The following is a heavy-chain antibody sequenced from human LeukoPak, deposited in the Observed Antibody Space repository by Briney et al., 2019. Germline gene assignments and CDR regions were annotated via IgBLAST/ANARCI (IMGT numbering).Heavy chain of an antibody. J-gene: IGHJ5*02. V-gene: IGHV3-30-3*01. CDR2: ISYDGSNK. D-gene: IGHD6-13*01. CDR1: GFTFSSYA. Sequence: GRSLRLSCAASGFTFSSYAMHWVRQAPGKGLEWVAVISYDGSNKYYADSVKGRFTISRDNSKNTLYPQMNSLRAEDTAVYYCARASAAAGTNWFDPWGQGTLVTVSS. CDR3: ARASAAAGTNWFDP.